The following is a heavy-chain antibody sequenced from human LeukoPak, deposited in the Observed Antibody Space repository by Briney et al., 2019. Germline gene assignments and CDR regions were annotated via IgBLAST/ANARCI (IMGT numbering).Heavy chain of an antibody. CDR3: ARFISDGSGKQTDY. CDR2: MNPNSGNA. V-gene: IGHV1-8*01. CDR1: GYTFTSYD. Sequence: ASVKVSCKASGYTFTSYDISWVRQATGQGLEWMGWMNPNSGNAGYAQRFQGRVTMTRNNSISTAYMELTSLRSEDTAVYYCARFISDGSGKQTDYWGQGTLVTVSS. J-gene: IGHJ4*02. D-gene: IGHD3-10*01.